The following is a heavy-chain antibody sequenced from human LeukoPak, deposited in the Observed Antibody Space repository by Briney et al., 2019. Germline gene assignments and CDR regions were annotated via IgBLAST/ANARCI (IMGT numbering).Heavy chain of an antibody. CDR2: IYYSGST. J-gene: IGHJ5*02. V-gene: IGHV4-39*07. CDR3: ARDYYASGSYGGGTWFDP. D-gene: IGHD3-10*01. Sequence: KPSETLSLTCTVSGGSISSSSYYWGWIRQPPGKGLEWIGSIYYSGSTYYNPSLKSRVTISVDTSKNQFSLKLSSVTAADTAVYYCARDYYASGSYGGGTWFDPWGQGTLVTVSS. CDR1: GGSISSSSYY.